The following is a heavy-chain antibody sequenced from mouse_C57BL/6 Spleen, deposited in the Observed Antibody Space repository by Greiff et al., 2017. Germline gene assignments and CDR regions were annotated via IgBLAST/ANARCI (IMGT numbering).Heavy chain of an antibody. CDR2: IYPGDGDT. CDR3: APLITLDY. V-gene: IGHV1-82*01. CDR1: GYAFSSSW. Sequence: QVQLQQSGPELVKPGASVKISCKASGYAFSSSWMNWVKQRPGKGLEWIGRIYPGDGDTNYNGKFKGKATLTADKSSSTAYMQLSSPTSEDSAVYFCAPLITLDYWGQGTTLTVSS. J-gene: IGHJ2*01. D-gene: IGHD1-1*01.